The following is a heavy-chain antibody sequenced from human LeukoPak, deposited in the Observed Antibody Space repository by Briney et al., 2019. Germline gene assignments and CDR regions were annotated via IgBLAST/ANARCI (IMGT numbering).Heavy chain of an antibody. J-gene: IGHJ6*03. CDR2: IIPIFGTA. V-gene: IGHV1-69*13. CDR3: ASGSYWYYYYYMDV. Sequence: ASVKVSCKSSGGTFSSYAISWVRQAPGQGLEWMGRIIPIFGTANYAQKFQGRVTITPDESTSTAYMELSSLRSEDTAVYYCASGSYWYYYYYMDVWGKGTTVTVSS. CDR1: GGTFSSYA. D-gene: IGHD1-26*01.